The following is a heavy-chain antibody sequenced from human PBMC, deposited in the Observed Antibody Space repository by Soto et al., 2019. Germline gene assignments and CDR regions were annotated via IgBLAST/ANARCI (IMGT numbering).Heavy chain of an antibody. J-gene: IGHJ4*01. CDR2: LSHDGSNK. CDR1: GFIFSAFG. CDR3: ARDRDGGTYTYFDN. Sequence: GGSLRLSCAASGFIFSAFGIHWVRQAPGKGLEWVAFLSHDGSNKYYADSVRGRFSISRDNSKNTVYLQMNRLRADDTAVYYCARDRDGGTYTYFDNWGQGTRVTVSS. D-gene: IGHD1-26*01. V-gene: IGHV3-30*03.